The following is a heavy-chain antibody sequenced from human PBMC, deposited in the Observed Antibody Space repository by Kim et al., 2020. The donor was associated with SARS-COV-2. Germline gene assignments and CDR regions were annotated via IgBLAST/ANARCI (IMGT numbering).Heavy chain of an antibody. Sequence: GGSLRLSCAASGFTFSSYGMHWVRQAPGKGLEWVAVISYDGSNKYYADSVKGRFTISSDNSKNTLYLQMNSLRAEDTAVYYCAKEGVRGASFDYWGQGTL. CDR1: GFTFSSYG. J-gene: IGHJ4*02. CDR2: ISYDGSNK. V-gene: IGHV3-30*18. D-gene: IGHD3-10*01. CDR3: AKEGVRGASFDY.